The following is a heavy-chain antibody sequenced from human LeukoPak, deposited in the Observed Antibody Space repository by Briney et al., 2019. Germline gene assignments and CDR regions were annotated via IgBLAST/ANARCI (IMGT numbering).Heavy chain of an antibody. J-gene: IGHJ4*02. D-gene: IGHD5-12*01. V-gene: IGHV3-30*02. CDR2: IRYDGSNK. CDR1: GFTFSSYG. Sequence: GGSLRLSCAASGFTFSSYGMHWVRQAPGKGLEWVAFIRYDGSNKYYADSVKGRFTISRDNSKNTLYLQMNSLRAEDTAVYYCAKDEGVIVATYSLDYWGQGTLVTVSS. CDR3: AKDEGVIVATYSLDY.